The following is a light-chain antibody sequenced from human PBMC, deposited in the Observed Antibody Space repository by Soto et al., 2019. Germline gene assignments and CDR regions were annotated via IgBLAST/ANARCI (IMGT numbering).Light chain of an antibody. V-gene: IGKV1-39*01. Sequence: DIPMTQSPSSLSASVGDRVTITCRPSQSISTFLNWYQQKPGTAPKLLMHATSILQSGVPSRFSGGGSGTEFTLTISSLQPEDFATYYCQQSYSSTWTFGQGTKVEIK. CDR1: QSISTF. CDR2: ATS. J-gene: IGKJ1*01. CDR3: QQSYSSTWT.